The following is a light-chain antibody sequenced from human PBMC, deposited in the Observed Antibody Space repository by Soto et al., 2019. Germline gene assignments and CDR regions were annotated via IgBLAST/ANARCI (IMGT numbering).Light chain of an antibody. J-gene: IGKJ2*01. Sequence: EIVMTQSPDTLSVSPGERATLSCRASQSVSSNLAWSQQKPGQAPTLLIFGASTRATGVPARFSGSGSGTEFTLTISSLQSEDFAVFHCQHYNNWPYPFGQRTALEI. CDR1: QSVSSN. V-gene: IGKV3-15*01. CDR3: QHYNNWPYP. CDR2: GAS.